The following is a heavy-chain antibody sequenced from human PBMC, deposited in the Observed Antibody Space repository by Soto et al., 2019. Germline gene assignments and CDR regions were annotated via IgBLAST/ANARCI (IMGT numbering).Heavy chain of an antibody. J-gene: IGHJ4*02. CDR2: IYYSGMT. CDR1: GVSLSTGGYF. Sequence: NPXATLSLPCTVSGVSLSTGGYFWTWIRQHPGKGLEWIGNIYYSGMTYYNPSLRGRVSISLDPSESQFSLKLNSVTAADTAVYYCARDYSGQGYSYGKFDYWGQGALVTVSS. CDR3: ARDYSGQGYSYGKFDY. V-gene: IGHV4-31*03. D-gene: IGHD5-18*01.